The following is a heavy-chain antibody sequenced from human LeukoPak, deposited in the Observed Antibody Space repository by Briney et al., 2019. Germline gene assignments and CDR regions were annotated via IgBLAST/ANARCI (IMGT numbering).Heavy chain of an antibody. J-gene: IGHJ6*02. CDR2: INSDGSST. D-gene: IGHD3/OR15-3a*01. V-gene: IGHV3-74*01. Sequence: PGGSLRLSCAASGFTFSSYWMHWVRQVPGKGLVWVSRINSDGSSTSYADSVKGRFTISRDNAKNTLYLQMNSLRAEDTAVYYCASRTGYYNYYDMDVWGQGTTVTVSS. CDR1: GFTFSSYW. CDR3: ASRTGYYNYYDMDV.